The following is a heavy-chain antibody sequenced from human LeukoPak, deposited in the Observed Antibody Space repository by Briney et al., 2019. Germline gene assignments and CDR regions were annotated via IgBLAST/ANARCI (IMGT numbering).Heavy chain of an antibody. D-gene: IGHD3-22*01. CDR3: ARQAYDTGYDAFDI. CDR1: GASISSYY. Sequence: SETLSLTCTVSGASISSYYWNWIRQPAGKGLEWIGRIYSSGSTNYNPSLKSRVTMSVDTSKNQFPLKLSSVTAADTAVYYCARQAYDTGYDAFDIWGQGTMVTVSS. V-gene: IGHV4-4*07. J-gene: IGHJ3*02. CDR2: IYSSGST.